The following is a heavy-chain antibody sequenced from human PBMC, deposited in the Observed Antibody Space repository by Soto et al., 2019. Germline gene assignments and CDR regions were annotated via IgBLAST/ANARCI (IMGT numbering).Heavy chain of an antibody. Sequence: QVQLVESGGGVVQPGRSLRLSCAASGFTFSSYGMHWVRQAPGKGLEWVAVIWYDGSNKYYADSVKGRFTISRDNSKNTLYLQMNSLRAEDTAVYYCARDFSISTSCIRPVCYYYYGMDVWGQGTTVTVSS. V-gene: IGHV3-33*01. CDR1: GFTFSSYG. CDR2: IWYDGSNK. J-gene: IGHJ6*02. D-gene: IGHD2-2*01. CDR3: ARDFSISTSCIRPVCYYYYGMDV.